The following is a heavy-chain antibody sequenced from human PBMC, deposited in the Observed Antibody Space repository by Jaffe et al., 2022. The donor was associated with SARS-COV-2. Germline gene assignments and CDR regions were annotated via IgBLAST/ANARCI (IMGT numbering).Heavy chain of an antibody. CDR1: GDSISNPNYY. J-gene: IGHJ5*02. D-gene: IGHD1-26*01. CDR2: IYYSGST. Sequence: QLQLQESGPGLVKPSETLSLTCTVSGDSISNPNYYWDWIRQPPGKGLEWIGSIYYSGSTAYNPSLKSRVTISVDTSKNQFSLKLSSVTAADTAVFYCARRAKYSDSYNNWFSTWGQGTLVTVSS. CDR3: ARRAKYSDSYNNWFST. V-gene: IGHV4-39*01.